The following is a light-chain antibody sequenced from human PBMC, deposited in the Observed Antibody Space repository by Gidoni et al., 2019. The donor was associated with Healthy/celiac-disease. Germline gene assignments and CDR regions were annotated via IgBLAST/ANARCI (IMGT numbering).Light chain of an antibody. J-gene: IGKJ1*01. CDR3: QQYYSSWT. CDR1: QSVLYSSNNKNY. CDR2: WAS. V-gene: IGKV4-1*01. Sequence: DIVMTQSPDSLAVSLGERATINYKSSQSVLYSSNNKNYLAWYQQKPGQPPKLLIYWASTRESGVPDRFSGSGSGTDFTLTISSLQAEDVAVYYCQQYYSSWTFGQXTKVEIK.